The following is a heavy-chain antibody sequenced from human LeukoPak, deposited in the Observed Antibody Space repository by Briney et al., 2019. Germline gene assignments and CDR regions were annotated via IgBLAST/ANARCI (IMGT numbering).Heavy chain of an antibody. CDR3: AKVGAIPGSFDY. V-gene: IGHV3-23*01. CDR1: GFTFSSYA. Sequence: GGSLRLSCAASGFTFSSYAMNWVRQAPGKGLEWVSAITGSGGRTYYADSVKGRFTISRDNSKNTLYLQMNSLRAEDTAVYYCAKVGAIPGSFDYWGQGTLVTVSS. D-gene: IGHD3-10*01. CDR2: ITGSGGRT. J-gene: IGHJ4*02.